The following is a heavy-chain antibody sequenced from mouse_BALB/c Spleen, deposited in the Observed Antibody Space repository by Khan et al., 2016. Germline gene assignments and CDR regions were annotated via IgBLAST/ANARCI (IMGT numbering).Heavy chain of an antibody. D-gene: IGHD2-4*01. Sequence: QVQLKQSGPSLVQPSQSLSITCTVSGFSLTSYGVHWVRQSPGKGLEWLGVIWRGGSTDYNAAFMSRLSITKDNSKSHVFFKMNSLQADDTAIYYCAKSNYDGGNYAMDYWGQGTSVTVSS. CDR2: IWRGGST. CDR1: GFSLTSYG. J-gene: IGHJ4*01. V-gene: IGHV2-5-1*01. CDR3: AKSNYDGGNYAMDY.